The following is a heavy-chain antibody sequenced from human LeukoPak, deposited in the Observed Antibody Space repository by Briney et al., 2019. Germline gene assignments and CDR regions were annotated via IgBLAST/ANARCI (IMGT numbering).Heavy chain of an antibody. CDR1: GFTFSSYA. CDR3: AKGEGYSYGLQDY. Sequence: PGGSLRLSCAASGFTFSSYAMRWVRQAPGKGLEWVSGISGSGGSTHYADSVKGRFTISRDNSKSTLYLQMNSLRAEDTAVYYCAKGEGYSYGLQDYWGQGTLVTVSS. D-gene: IGHD5-18*01. J-gene: IGHJ4*02. CDR2: ISGSGGST. V-gene: IGHV3-23*01.